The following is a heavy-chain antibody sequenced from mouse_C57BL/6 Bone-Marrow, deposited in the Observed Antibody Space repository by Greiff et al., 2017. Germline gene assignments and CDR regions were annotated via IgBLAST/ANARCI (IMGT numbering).Heavy chain of an antibody. V-gene: IGHV1-74*01. CDR2: IHPSDSDT. J-gene: IGHJ3*01. CDR3: AIESYYDYSFAC. CDR1: GYTFTSYW. D-gene: IGHD2-4*01. Sequence: QVQLQQPGAELVKPGASVKVSCKASGYTFTSYWMHWVQQRPGKGLEWIGRIHPSDSDTTYNQKFKGKSTLTVDKSSSTAYMQLSSLTSEDSAVYYCAIESYYDYSFACWGPGTLGTVSA.